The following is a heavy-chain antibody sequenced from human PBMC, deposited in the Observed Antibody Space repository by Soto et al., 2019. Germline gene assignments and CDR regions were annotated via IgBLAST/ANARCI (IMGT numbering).Heavy chain of an antibody. CDR3: ARAGGGYSVGGYYYYGMDV. J-gene: IGHJ6*02. D-gene: IGHD6-13*01. CDR2: ISSSSSYI. Sequence: EVQLLESGGGLVQPGGSLRLSCAASGFTFSSYAMSWVRQAPGKGLEWVSSISSSSSYIYYADSVKGRFTISRDNAKNSLYLQMNSLRAEDTAVYYCARAGGGYSVGGYYYYGMDVWGQGTTVTVSS. CDR1: GFTFSSYA. V-gene: IGHV3-21*01.